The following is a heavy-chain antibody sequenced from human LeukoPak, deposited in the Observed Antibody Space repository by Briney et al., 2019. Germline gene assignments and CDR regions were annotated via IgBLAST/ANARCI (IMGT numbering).Heavy chain of an antibody. CDR3: ARYEAGGSALDS. CDR2: IYYSGST. Sequence: SETLSLTCTVSGGSISSYYWSWIRQPPGKGLEWIGYIYYSGSTSYNPSLKSRVTISVDTSKNQFSLKLSSVTAADTAVYYCARYEAGGSALDSWGQGTLVTVSS. CDR1: GGSISSYY. V-gene: IGHV4-59*01. D-gene: IGHD2-15*01. J-gene: IGHJ4*02.